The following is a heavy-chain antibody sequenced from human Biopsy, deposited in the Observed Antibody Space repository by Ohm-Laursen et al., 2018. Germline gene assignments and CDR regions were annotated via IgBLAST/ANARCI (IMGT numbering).Heavy chain of an antibody. D-gene: IGHD2-15*01. CDR1: GFVFADYA. Sequence: SLRLSCAASGFVFADYAMHWVRQAPGTGLERVSSITWNSGTIDYADSVKGRFTISRDNAKNSLYLQMNSLRAGDTALYYCAKARVAIRYFDIWGRGTLVTVSS. V-gene: IGHV3-9*01. J-gene: IGHJ2*01. CDR3: AKARVAIRYFDI. CDR2: ITWNSGTI.